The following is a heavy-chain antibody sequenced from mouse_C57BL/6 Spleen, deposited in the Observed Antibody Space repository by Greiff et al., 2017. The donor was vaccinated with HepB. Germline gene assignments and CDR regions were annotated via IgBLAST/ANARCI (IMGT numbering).Heavy chain of an antibody. V-gene: IGHV1-82*01. CDR1: GYAFSSSW. Sequence: VQLQQSGPELVKPGASVKISCKASGYAFSSSWMNWVKQRPGKGLEWIGRIYPGDGDTNYNGKFKGKATLTADKSSSTAYMQLSSLTSEDSAVYFCARLDYYGSSPAWFAYWGQGTLVTVSA. CDR3: ARLDYYGSSPAWFAY. D-gene: IGHD1-1*01. CDR2: IYPGDGDT. J-gene: IGHJ3*01.